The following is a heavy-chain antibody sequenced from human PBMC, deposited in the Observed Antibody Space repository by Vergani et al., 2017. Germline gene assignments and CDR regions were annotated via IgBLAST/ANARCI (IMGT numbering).Heavy chain of an antibody. Sequence: QVQLVQSGAEVKKPGASVKVSCKASGYTFTSYYMHWVRQAPGQGLEWMGIINPSGGSTSYAQKFQGRVTMTRDTSTSTVYMERSSLRSEDTAVYYCATATILKAFDIWGQGTMVTVSS. CDR3: ATATILKAFDI. V-gene: IGHV1-46*03. CDR2: INPSGGST. CDR1: GYTFTSYY. D-gene: IGHD2-2*02. J-gene: IGHJ3*02.